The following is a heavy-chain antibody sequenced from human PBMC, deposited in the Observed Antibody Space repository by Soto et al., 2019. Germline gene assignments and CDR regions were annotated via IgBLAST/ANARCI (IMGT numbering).Heavy chain of an antibody. CDR2: INSDGSST. D-gene: IGHD3-3*01. CDR1: GFTFSSYW. Sequence: PGGSLRLSCAASGFTFSSYWMHWVRQAPGKGLVWVSRINSDGSSTSYADSVKGRFTISRDNAKNTLYLQMNSLRAEDTAVYYCARGTIFGVVIPNWFGPWGQGTLVTVSS. V-gene: IGHV3-74*01. CDR3: ARGTIFGVVIPNWFGP. J-gene: IGHJ5*02.